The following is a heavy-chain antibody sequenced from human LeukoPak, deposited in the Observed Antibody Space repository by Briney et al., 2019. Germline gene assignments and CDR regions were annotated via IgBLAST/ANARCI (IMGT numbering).Heavy chain of an antibody. CDR1: GYTFTSYG. D-gene: IGHD3-3*01. V-gene: IGHV1-18*01. CDR2: ISAYNGNT. CDR3: ARDLLAFWSGYTDFDY. J-gene: IGHJ4*02. Sequence: GASVKVSCKASGYTFTSYGTSWVRQAPGQGLEWMGWISAYNGNTNYAQKLQGRVTMTTDTSTSTAYMELRSLRSDDTAVYYCARDLLAFWSGYTDFDYWGQGTLVTVSS.